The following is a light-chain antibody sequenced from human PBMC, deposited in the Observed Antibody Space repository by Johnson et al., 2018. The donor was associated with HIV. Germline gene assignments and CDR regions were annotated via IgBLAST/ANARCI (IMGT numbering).Light chain of an antibody. CDR3: GTWDSSLSASYV. J-gene: IGLJ1*01. V-gene: IGLV1-51*01. CDR2: DNN. CDR1: SSNIGNNY. Sequence: QSVLTQPPSVSAAPGQKVTISCSGSSSNIGNNYVSWYQQLPGTAPKLLIYDNNKRPSGIPDRFSVSTSGPSPPLGITGLQPGDEADYYCGTWDSSLSASYVFGTGTKVTVL.